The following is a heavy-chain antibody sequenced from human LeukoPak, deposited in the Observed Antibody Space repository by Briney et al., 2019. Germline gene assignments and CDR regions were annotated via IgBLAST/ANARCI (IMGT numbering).Heavy chain of an antibody. D-gene: IGHD3-22*01. J-gene: IGHJ4*02. V-gene: IGHV1-18*01. CDR3: ARRVINFREDS. Sequence: ASVKVSCKASGYTFTSYGISWVRQAPGQGLEWMGWISAYNGNTNYAQKLQGRVTMTTDTSTSTAYTELSSLRSEDTAVYYCARRVINFREDSWGQGTLVTVSS. CDR1: GYTFTSYG. CDR2: ISAYNGNT.